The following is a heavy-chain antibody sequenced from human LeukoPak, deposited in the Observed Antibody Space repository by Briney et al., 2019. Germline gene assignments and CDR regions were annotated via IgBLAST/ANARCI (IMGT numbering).Heavy chain of an antibody. D-gene: IGHD3-16*01. V-gene: IGHV3-21*01. CDR2: ISSSSSYI. CDR3: AREGARLTLDY. Sequence: PGGSLRLSCAASGFTFSSYSMNWVRQAPGKGLEWVSSISSSSSYIHYADSVKGRFTISRDNAKNSLSLQMNSLRAEDTAVYYCAREGARLTLDYWGQGTLVTVSS. CDR1: GFTFSSYS. J-gene: IGHJ4*02.